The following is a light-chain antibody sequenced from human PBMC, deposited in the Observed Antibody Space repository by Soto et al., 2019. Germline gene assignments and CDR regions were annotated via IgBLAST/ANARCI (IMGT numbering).Light chain of an antibody. CDR3: QSYDNRLRAV. V-gene: IGLV1-40*01. Sequence: QLVLTQPSSVSGDPGQTVTISCTGSGSNIGAGYNVHWYQQLPGTAPKLLIHGNTNRPSGVPDRFSGSKSGTSASLAITGLQVEDEGNYYCQSYDNRLRAVFGTGTKVTVL. CDR2: GNT. CDR1: GSNIGAGYN. J-gene: IGLJ1*01.